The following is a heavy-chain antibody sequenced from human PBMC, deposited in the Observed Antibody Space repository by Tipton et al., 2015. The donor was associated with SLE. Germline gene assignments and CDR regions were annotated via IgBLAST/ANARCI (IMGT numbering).Heavy chain of an antibody. J-gene: IGHJ6*02. CDR1: GVSISSTSYY. CDR3: ARLGIVIVPAATYYYGMDV. Sequence: TLSLTCTVSGVSISSTSYYWAWIRQPPGKGMQWIGRAFYSGSTYHNPSLKSRVTMSLDTSKNQFSLKLTSVTAADTAIYYCARLGIVIVPAATYYYGMDVLGQGTTVTVSS. V-gene: IGHV4-39*07. CDR2: AFYSGST. D-gene: IGHD2-2*01.